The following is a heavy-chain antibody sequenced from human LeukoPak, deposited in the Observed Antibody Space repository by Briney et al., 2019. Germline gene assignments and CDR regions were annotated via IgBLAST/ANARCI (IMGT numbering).Heavy chain of an antibody. CDR1: GGTFSSYA. J-gene: IGHJ4*02. V-gene: IGHV1-69*04. CDR3: ARLAFAAVAGSMNDY. CDR2: IIPILGIA. Sequence: GASVKVACKAAGGTFSSYAISWVRQAPGQGLEWVGRIIPILGIANYAQKFQGRVAITADKSTSTAYMELSSLGSEDTAVYYCARLAFAAVAGSMNDYWGQGTLVTVSS. D-gene: IGHD6-19*01.